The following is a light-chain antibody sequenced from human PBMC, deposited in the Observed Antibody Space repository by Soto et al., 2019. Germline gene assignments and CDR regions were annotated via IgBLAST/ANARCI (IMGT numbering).Light chain of an antibody. CDR1: SSNIGSHT. CDR3: ASWDDGLNGPV. J-gene: IGLJ3*02. V-gene: IGLV1-44*01. CDR2: GDD. Sequence: QSVLTQPPSTSGTPGQRVAISCSGTSSNIGSHTVNWYQQLPGTAPKLLIYGDDQRPSGVPDRFSGSKSGTSASLAISGLQPEDEVDYYCASWDDGLNGPVFGGGTKLTVL.